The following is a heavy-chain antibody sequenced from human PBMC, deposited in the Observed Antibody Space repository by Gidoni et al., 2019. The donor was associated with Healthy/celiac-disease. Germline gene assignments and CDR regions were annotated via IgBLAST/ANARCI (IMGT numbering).Heavy chain of an antibody. CDR3: ARQKGFDY. CDR2: IYPGDSDT. Sequence: EVQLVQDGAAVTKPGESRKITWKGSGDSFTSYWIGWVRQMPGKGLEWMGSIYPGDSDTSYSPSFQGQVTISADKSISTAYLQWSSLKASDTAMYYCARQKGFDYWGQGTLVTVSS. V-gene: IGHV5-51*01. CDR1: GDSFTSYW. J-gene: IGHJ4*02.